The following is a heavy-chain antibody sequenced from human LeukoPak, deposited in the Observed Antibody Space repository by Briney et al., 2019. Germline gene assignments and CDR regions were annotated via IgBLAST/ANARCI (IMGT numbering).Heavy chain of an antibody. CDR1: GFTVSRSY. Sequence: AGGSLRLSCVASGFTVSRSYMSWVRQAPGKVLEWVSVIYSGGSTYYADSVKGRFTISRDNAKNSLYLQMNSLRAEDTAVYYCAELGITMIGGVWGKGTTVTISS. V-gene: IGHV3-66*01. CDR2: IYSGGST. D-gene: IGHD3-10*02. CDR3: AELGITMIGGV. J-gene: IGHJ6*04.